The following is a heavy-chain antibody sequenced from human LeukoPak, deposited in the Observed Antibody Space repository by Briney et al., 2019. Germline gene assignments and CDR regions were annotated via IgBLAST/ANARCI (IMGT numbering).Heavy chain of an antibody. J-gene: IGHJ4*02. CDR1: GGSISSYY. CDR2: IYYSGST. CDR3: ARAAMVTYLFDY. V-gene: IGHV4-59*01. D-gene: IGHD5-18*01. Sequence: SETLSLTCTVSGGSISSYYWSWIRQPPGKGLEWIGYIYYSGSTNYNPSLRSRVTISVDTSKNQFSLKLSSVTAADTAVYYCARAAMVTYLFDYWGQGTLVTVSS.